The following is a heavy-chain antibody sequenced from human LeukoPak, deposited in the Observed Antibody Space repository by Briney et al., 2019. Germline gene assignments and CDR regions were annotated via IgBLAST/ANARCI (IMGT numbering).Heavy chain of an antibody. V-gene: IGHV3-15*07. CDR2: VKSKTDGGTT. CDR1: GLTFKTAW. J-gene: IGHJ4*02. Sequence: PGGSLRLSCAASGLTFKTAWMNWVRQAPGKGLEWVGRVKSKTDGGTTDYPAPVKGRFSISRDDSRNMLYLEINSLQIEDTAIYYCTADPPTNSRLIDYWGQGTLVAVSS. D-gene: IGHD6-13*01. CDR3: TADPPTNSRLIDY.